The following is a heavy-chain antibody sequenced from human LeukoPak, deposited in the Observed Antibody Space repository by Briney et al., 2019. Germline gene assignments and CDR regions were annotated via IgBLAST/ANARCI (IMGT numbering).Heavy chain of an antibody. Sequence: TGGSLRLSCAASGFTFSSYAMSWVRQAPGKGLEWVSAISGSGGSTYYADSVKGRFTISRDNSKNTLYLQMNSLRAEDTAVYYCAKPIAVAGDTYYFDYWSQGTLVTVSS. CDR1: GFTFSSYA. D-gene: IGHD6-19*01. CDR2: ISGSGGST. V-gene: IGHV3-23*01. J-gene: IGHJ4*02. CDR3: AKPIAVAGDTYYFDY.